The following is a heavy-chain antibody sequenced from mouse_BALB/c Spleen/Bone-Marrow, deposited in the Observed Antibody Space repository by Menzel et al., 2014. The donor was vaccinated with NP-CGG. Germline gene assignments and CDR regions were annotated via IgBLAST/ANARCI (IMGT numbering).Heavy chain of an antibody. Sequence: VQLQQSGGGLVQPGGSLKLSCVASGFTFSSYGMSWVRQTPDKRLALVATINNNGGSTYYPDSVKGQFTISRDNAKNTLYLQVSSLKSEDTAMYYCARVYGWYFDVWGAGTTVTVSS. CDR3: ARVYGWYFDV. CDR1: GFTFSSYG. V-gene: IGHV5-6-3*01. CDR2: INNNGGST. D-gene: IGHD1-1*01. J-gene: IGHJ1*01.